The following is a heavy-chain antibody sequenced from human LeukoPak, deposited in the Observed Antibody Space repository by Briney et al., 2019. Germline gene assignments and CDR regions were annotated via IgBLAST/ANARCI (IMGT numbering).Heavy chain of an antibody. CDR2: IIAGNGNT. D-gene: IGHD3-22*01. J-gene: IGHJ4*02. CDR1: GYTFTGYY. Sequence: ASVKVSCKASGYTFTGYYMQWVRQAPRHGLEWMGWIIAGNGNTKYSQKFQGRVTITRDTSASTAYMELSSLRSEDTAVYYCARLSSGYYDSSGDLDYWGQGTLVTVSS. CDR3: ARLSSGYYDSSGDLDY. V-gene: IGHV1-3*01.